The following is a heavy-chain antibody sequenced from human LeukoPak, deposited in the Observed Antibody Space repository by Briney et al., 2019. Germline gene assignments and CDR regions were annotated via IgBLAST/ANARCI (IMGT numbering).Heavy chain of an antibody. V-gene: IGHV4-4*07. CDR2: IYTSGSA. Sequence: SETLSLTCTVSGGSISSYYWSWIRQPAGKGLEWIGRIYTSGSANYNPSLKSRVTMSVDTSKNQFSLKLSSVTAADTAVYYCARSNLFADATPFDYWGQGTLVTVSS. D-gene: IGHD2-2*01. CDR1: GGSISSYY. CDR3: ARSNLFADATPFDY. J-gene: IGHJ4*02.